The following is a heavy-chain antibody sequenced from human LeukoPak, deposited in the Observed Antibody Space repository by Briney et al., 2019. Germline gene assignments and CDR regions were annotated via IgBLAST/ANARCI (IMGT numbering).Heavy chain of an antibody. CDR1: GFTFNSYS. D-gene: IGHD6-13*01. Sequence: GGSLRLSCAASGFTFNSYSMNWVRQAPGKGLEWVSSISSSSSYIYYADSVKGRFTISRDNAKNSLYLQMNSLRAEDTAVYYCARVLKAAAGFDYWGQGPLVTVSS. CDR3: ARVLKAAAGFDY. CDR2: ISSSSSYI. V-gene: IGHV3-21*01. J-gene: IGHJ4*02.